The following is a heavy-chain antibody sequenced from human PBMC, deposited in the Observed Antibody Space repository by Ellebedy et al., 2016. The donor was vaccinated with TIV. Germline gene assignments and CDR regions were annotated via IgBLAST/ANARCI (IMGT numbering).Heavy chain of an antibody. D-gene: IGHD1-26*01. J-gene: IGHJ4*02. CDR2: ISVSSTNI. CDR3: ASDWDHGY. Sequence: LGGSLRLSCAASGFSFSRNIMNWVRQAPGKGLEWVSSISVSSTNIYYAESVKGRFTVSRDNARNSVFLQMTSLRAEDTAVYYCASDWDHGYWGRGTLVTVSS. V-gene: IGHV3-21*01. CDR1: GFSFSRNI.